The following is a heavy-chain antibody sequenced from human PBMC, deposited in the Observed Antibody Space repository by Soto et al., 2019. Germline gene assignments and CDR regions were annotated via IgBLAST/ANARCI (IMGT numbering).Heavy chain of an antibody. Sequence: GGSLRLSCPTSGFTFSTYARHWVRQAPGKGLECVALTSYDGNNEYYTDSVKGRFTISRDNSKNTLFLQMNSPRPEDTAVYYCAKDKGVFNWATSYFDYWGQGALVTVYS. CDR1: GFTFSTYA. CDR2: TSYDGNNE. D-gene: IGHD1-1*01. J-gene: IGHJ4*02. V-gene: IGHV3-30*18. CDR3: AKDKGVFNWATSYFDY.